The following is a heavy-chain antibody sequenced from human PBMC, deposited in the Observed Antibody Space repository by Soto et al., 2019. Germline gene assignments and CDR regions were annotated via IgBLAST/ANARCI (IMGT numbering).Heavy chain of an antibody. J-gene: IGHJ4*02. Sequence: ASVKVSCKASGYTFTSYGISWVRQAPGQGLEWMGWISAYNGNTNYAQKLQGRVTMTTDTSTSTAYMELRRMRSDDTAVYYCARDLGLIYYDILTGYYGLGYWGQGTLVTVSS. CDR2: ISAYNGNT. D-gene: IGHD3-9*01. CDR3: ARDLGLIYYDILTGYYGLGY. CDR1: GYTFTSYG. V-gene: IGHV1-18*04.